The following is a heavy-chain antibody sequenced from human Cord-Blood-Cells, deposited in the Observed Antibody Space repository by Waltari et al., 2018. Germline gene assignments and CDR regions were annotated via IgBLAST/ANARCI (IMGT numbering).Heavy chain of an antibody. CDR3: ARGRYSGYRDWFDP. V-gene: IGHV6-1*01. CDR1: GYSVSNNSDA. Sequence: QVQLQQSGPGLVTPSQTLSITCAISGYSVSNNSDAWNWIRQSPSRGLAWMGRTYYRSKWYNDYAVSVKSRITINPDTSKNQFSLQLNSVTPEDTAVYYCARGRYSGYRDWFDPWGQGTLVTVSS. CDR2: TYYRSKWYN. D-gene: IGHD5-12*01. J-gene: IGHJ5*02.